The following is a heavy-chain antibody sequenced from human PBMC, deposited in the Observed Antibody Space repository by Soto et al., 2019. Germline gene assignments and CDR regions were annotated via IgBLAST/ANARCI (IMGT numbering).Heavy chain of an antibody. CDR1: GGSVSSGSYY. J-gene: IGHJ5*02. CDR3: ARVVHPPFNWFDP. V-gene: IGHV4-61*01. Sequence: SETLSLTCTVSGGSVSSGSYYWSWIRQPPGKGLEWIGYIYYSGSTNYNPSLKSRVAISVDTSKNQFSLKLSSVTAADTAVYYCARVVHPPFNWFDPWGQGTLVTVSS. CDR2: IYYSGST.